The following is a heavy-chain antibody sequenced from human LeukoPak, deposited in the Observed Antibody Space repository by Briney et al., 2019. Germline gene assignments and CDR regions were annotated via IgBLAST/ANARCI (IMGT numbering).Heavy chain of an antibody. D-gene: IGHD6-19*01. CDR3: ARSSLDSSGWYRPRTPNWFDP. Sequence: GGSLRLSCAASGFTFSDYYMSWIRQAPGKGLEGVSYISSSGSTIYYADSVKGRFTISRDNAKNSLYLQMNSLRAEDTAVYYCARSSLDSSGWYRPRTPNWFDPWGQGTLVTVSS. V-gene: IGHV3-11*01. CDR2: ISSSGSTI. CDR1: GFTFSDYY. J-gene: IGHJ5*02.